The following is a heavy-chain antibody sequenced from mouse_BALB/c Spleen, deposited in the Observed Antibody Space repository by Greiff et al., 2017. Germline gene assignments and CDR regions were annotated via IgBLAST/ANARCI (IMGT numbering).Heavy chain of an antibody. CDR3: ARVRYYYAMDY. CDR1: GFTFSDYY. J-gene: IGHJ4*01. D-gene: IGHD1-1*01. V-gene: IGHV5-4*02. CDR2: ISDGGSYT. Sequence: EVHLVESGGGLVKPGGSLKLSCAASGFTFSDYYMYWVRQTPEKRLEWVATISDGGSYTYYPDSVKGRFTISRDNAKNNLYLQMSSLKSEDTAMYYCARVRYYYAMDYWGQGTSVTVSS.